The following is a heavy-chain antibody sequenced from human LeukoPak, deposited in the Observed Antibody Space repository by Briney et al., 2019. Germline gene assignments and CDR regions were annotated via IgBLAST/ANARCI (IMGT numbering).Heavy chain of an antibody. CDR2: ISYDGSNK. V-gene: IGHV3-30*18. CDR3: AKDLRQWLVHSYFDY. Sequence: PGGSLRLSCAASGFTFSSYGMHWVRQAPGKGLEWVTVISYDGSNKYYADSVKGRFTISRDNSKNTLYLQMNSLRAEDTAVYYCAKDLRQWLVHSYFDYWGKGTLVTVS. D-gene: IGHD6-19*01. J-gene: IGHJ4*02. CDR1: GFTFSSYG.